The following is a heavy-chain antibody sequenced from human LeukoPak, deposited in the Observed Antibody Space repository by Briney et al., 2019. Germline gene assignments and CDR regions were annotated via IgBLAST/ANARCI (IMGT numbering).Heavy chain of an antibody. CDR3: VRSGHDYYDSSGYYPYYYYGMDV. V-gene: IGHV1-69*01. CDR1: GGTFSSYA. CDR2: IIPIFGTA. J-gene: IGHJ6*02. Sequence: ASVKVSCKASGGTFSSYAISWVRQAPGQGLEWMGGIIPIFGTANYAQKFQGRVTITADESTSTAYMELSSLRSEDTAVYYCVRSGHDYYDSSGYYPYYYYGMDVWGQGTTVTVSS. D-gene: IGHD3-22*01.